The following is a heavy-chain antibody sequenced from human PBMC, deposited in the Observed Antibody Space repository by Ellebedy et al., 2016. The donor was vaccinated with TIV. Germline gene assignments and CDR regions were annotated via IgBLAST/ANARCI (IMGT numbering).Heavy chain of an antibody. Sequence: GGSLRLXXAASGFTFSRHWMHWVRQAPGKGLVWVSRINSDGSTINYADSVKGRLTISRDNVKNTLFLQMDGLRDEDTAVYYCARGGSGWSDWGQGTLVSVSS. CDR1: GFTFSRHW. CDR3: ARGGSGWSD. J-gene: IGHJ4*02. CDR2: INSDGSTI. D-gene: IGHD6-19*01. V-gene: IGHV3-74*01.